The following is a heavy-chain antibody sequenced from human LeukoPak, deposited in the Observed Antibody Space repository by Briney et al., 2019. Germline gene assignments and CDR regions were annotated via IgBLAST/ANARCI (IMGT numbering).Heavy chain of an antibody. Sequence: PGGSLRLSCAASGFTFSSYSMNWARQAPGKGLEWVSAISGSGGSTYDADSVKGRFTISRDNSKNTLYLQMNSLRAEDTAVYYCAKGHYYDSSGYYFLYSCFDYWGQGTLVTVSS. CDR3: AKGHYYDSSGYYFLYSCFDY. J-gene: IGHJ4*02. CDR2: ISGSGGST. V-gene: IGHV3-23*01. D-gene: IGHD3-22*01. CDR1: GFTFSSYS.